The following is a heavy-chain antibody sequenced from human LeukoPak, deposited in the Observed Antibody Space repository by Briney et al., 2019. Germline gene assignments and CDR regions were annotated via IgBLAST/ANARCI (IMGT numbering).Heavy chain of an antibody. CDR1: GFTFSRYT. CDR2: LSGSSADA. Sequence: GGSLRLSCAASGFTFSRYTMSWVRQAPGKGLEWVLALSGSSADAYYADSVKGRFTVSRDNSKNTLYLQMNSLRAEDTAVYYCAKSPGYYDFWSGYYYDAFDIWGQGTMVTVSS. D-gene: IGHD3-3*01. CDR3: AKSPGYYDFWSGYYYDAFDI. J-gene: IGHJ3*02. V-gene: IGHV3-23*01.